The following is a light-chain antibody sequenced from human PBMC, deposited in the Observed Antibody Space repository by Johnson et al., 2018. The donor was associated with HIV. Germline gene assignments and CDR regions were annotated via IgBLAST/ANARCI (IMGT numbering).Light chain of an antibody. CDR2: ENN. J-gene: IGLJ1*01. CDR1: SSDMGNYA. CDR3: GAWDSGLTAGV. V-gene: IGLV1-51*02. Sequence: QSVLTQPPSVSAAPGQKVTISCSGSSSDMGNYAVSWYQQLPGTAPKLLIYENNERPSGVPDRFSGSRSGTSATLGITGLQTGDEADDYCGAWDSGLTAGVFGTGTKVTVL.